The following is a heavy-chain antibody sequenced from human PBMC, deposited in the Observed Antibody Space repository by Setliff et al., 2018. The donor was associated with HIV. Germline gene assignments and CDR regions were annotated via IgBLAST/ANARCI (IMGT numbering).Heavy chain of an antibody. CDR3: ARHRVITGSFDY. CDR1: DGSVRSSSYY. Sequence: SETLSLTCTVSDGSVRSSSYYWGWIRQPPGKGLEWVGSIYYSGSAYYNPSLKSRVTISVDTSKNQFSLKLNAVTAADTAVFYCARHRVITGSFDYWGQGTLVTVSS. J-gene: IGHJ4*02. D-gene: IGHD3-10*01. V-gene: IGHV4-39*01. CDR2: IYYSGSA.